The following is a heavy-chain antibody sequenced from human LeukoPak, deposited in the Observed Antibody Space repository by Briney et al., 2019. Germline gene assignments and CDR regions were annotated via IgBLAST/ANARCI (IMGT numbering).Heavy chain of an antibody. CDR3: ARALRMATIPGVNMNYFDY. D-gene: IGHD5-24*01. CDR2: INPNSGNT. J-gene: IGHJ4*02. CDR1: GYTFTAYY. V-gene: IGHV1-2*02. Sequence: ASVKVSCKASGYTFTAYYMHWVRQAPGQGLEWMGWINPNSGNTNYAQKFQGRVTMTRDTSISTAYMELSSLRSEDTAVYYCARALRMATIPGVNMNYFDYWGQGTLVTVSS.